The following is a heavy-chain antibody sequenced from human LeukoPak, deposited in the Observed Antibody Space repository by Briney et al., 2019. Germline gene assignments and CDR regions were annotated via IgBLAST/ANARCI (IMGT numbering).Heavy chain of an antibody. CDR3: ARSSWDIYFDY. CDR2: ISSSGSTI. V-gene: IGHV3-11*04. J-gene: IGHJ4*02. CDR1: GFTFSDYY. Sequence: GGSLRVSCAASGFTFSDYYMSWIRRAPGKGLEWVSYISSSGSTIYYADSVKGRFTISRDNAKNSLYLQMNSLRAEDTAVYYCARSSWDIYFDYWGQGTLVTVSS. D-gene: IGHD1-26*01.